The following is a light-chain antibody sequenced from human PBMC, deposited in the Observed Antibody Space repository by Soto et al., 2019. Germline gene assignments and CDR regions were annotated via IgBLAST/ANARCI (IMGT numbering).Light chain of an antibody. CDR3: QHYNNYPWT. J-gene: IGKJ1*01. CDR2: DAS. Sequence: DIQMTQSPSTLSASVGDSVTITCRASQSISGWLAWYQQKPGKAPKLLIYDASSLEGGVPSRFSGSGSGTDFTLTISGLQPDDFATYYCQHYNNYPWTFGQGTKVDIK. V-gene: IGKV1-5*01. CDR1: QSISGW.